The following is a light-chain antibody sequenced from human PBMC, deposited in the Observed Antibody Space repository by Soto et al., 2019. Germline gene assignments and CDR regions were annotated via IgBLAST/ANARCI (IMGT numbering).Light chain of an antibody. CDR3: QQRSNWPPLT. J-gene: IGKJ4*01. V-gene: IGKV3-11*01. CDR1: QSVSSY. Sequence: EIVLTQSPATLSLSPGERATLSCRASQSVSSYLAWYQQKPGQAPRLLIYDASSRATGIPARFSGSGSGTDFHLPISSLEPEDFEVYYCQQRSNWPPLTCGGGTKVEIK. CDR2: DAS.